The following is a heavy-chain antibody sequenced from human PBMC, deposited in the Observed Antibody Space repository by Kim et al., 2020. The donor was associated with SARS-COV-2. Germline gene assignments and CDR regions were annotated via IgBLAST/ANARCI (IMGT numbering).Heavy chain of an antibody. CDR1: GFTFSSYG. D-gene: IGHD2-2*01. V-gene: IGHV3-48*04. Sequence: GGSLRLSCAASGFTFSSYGMNWVRQAPGKGLEWISYISSSSSPIYYAEXRKGRFPISRDNAKNSLYMQMNSLRAEDTXXXXCVGDGYCTXTRCSEYFQRXXXGTXXXVSS. CDR2: ISSSSSPI. CDR3: VGDGYCTXTRCSEYFQR. J-gene: IGHJ1*01.